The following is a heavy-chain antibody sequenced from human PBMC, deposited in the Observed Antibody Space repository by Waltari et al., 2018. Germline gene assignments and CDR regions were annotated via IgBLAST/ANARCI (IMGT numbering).Heavy chain of an antibody. Sequence: QVQLQESGPGLVKPSQTLSLMCTVSGGSISSGDYQWSWIRQPPGKGLEWIGYIYYSGSTYYNPSLKSRVTISVDTSKNQFSLKLSSVTAADTAVYYFARVNEGTAAGNNWFDPWGQGTLVTVSS. CDR1: GGSISSGDYQ. CDR2: IYYSGST. J-gene: IGHJ5*02. CDR3: ARVNEGTAAGNNWFDP. D-gene: IGHD6-13*01. V-gene: IGHV4-30-4*01.